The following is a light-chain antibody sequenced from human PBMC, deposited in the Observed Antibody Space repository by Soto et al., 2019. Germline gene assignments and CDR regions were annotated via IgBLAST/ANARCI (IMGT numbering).Light chain of an antibody. CDR1: QSVSRSY. CDR3: QQYDRSWT. J-gene: IGKJ1*01. Sequence: EIVLTQSPGTLSLSPGERATLSCRASQSVSRSYLAWYQQKPGQAPRLLIYAASSRATGIPDRFSGSGSGTDFTLTISRLEPEDFAVYYCQQYDRSWTFGQGTKVDNK. CDR2: AAS. V-gene: IGKV3-20*01.